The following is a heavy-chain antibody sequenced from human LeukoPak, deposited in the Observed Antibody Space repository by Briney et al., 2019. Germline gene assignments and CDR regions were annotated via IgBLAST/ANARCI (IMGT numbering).Heavy chain of an antibody. J-gene: IGHJ4*02. V-gene: IGHV3-74*01. CDR2: INSVGSST. D-gene: IGHD3-22*01. CDR3: ARGSHTTMIVVVITEY. Sequence: GGSLRPSCAASGFTFSSYWMHWVRQAPGKGLVWVSLINSVGSSTSYADSVKGLFTISRDNAKNTLYLQMNSLRAEDTAVYYCARGSHTTMIVVVITEYWGQGTLVTVSS. CDR1: GFTFSSYW.